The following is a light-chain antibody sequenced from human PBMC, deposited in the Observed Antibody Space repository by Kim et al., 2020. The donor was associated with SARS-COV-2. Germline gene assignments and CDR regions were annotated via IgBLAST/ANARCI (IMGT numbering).Light chain of an antibody. CDR1: SSDVGSYNR. CDR3: SSYTSSSTSLSF. V-gene: IGLV2-18*02. J-gene: IGLJ1*01. Sequence: QSALTQPPSVSGSPGQSVTISCTGTSSDVGSYNRVSWYQQPPSTAPKLMIYEVSNRPSGVPDRFSGSKSGNTASLTISGLQAEDEADYYCSSYTSSSTSLSFFGTGTKVTVL. CDR2: EVS.